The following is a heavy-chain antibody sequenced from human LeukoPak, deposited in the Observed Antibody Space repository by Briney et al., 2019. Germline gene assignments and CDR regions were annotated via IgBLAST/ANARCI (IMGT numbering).Heavy chain of an antibody. Sequence: PGGSLRLSCAASGFTFSSYSMNWVRQAPGKGLVWVSRINSDGSSTFYADSVKGRFTTSRDNAENTVYLQMNSLRADDTAVYYCARIPGGSGSQYDYWGQGTLVIVSS. D-gene: IGHD3-10*01. CDR2: INSDGSST. CDR3: ARIPGGSGSQYDY. V-gene: IGHV3-74*01. CDR1: GFTFSSYS. J-gene: IGHJ4*02.